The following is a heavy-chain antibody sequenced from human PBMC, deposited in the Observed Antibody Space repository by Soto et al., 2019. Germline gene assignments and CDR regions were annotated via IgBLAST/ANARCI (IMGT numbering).Heavy chain of an antibody. Sequence: QVQLVESGGGVVQPGGSLRLSCAASGFTFSSYAMHWVRQAPGKGLEWVAVISYDGSNKYYAGSVKGRFTISRDNSKNTQSMQMNSLRPENTAMYYCARENLYIVVTKFPYFDYWGQGTLVSVSS. CDR3: ARENLYIVVTKFPYFDY. CDR1: GFTFSSYA. V-gene: IGHV3-30*03. J-gene: IGHJ4*02. CDR2: ISYDGSNK. D-gene: IGHD5-12*01.